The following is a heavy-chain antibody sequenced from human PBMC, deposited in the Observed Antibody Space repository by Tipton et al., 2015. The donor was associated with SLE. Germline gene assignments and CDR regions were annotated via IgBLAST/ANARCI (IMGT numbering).Heavy chain of an antibody. CDR1: GGSISSGSYY. J-gene: IGHJ4*02. CDR3: ARARRGRSSPFDY. D-gene: IGHD6-13*01. Sequence: TLSLTCTVSGGSISSGSYYWSWIRQPAGKGLEWIGRIYTSGSTNYNPSLKSRVTISVDTSKNQFSLKLSSVTAADTAVYYCARARRGRSSPFDYWGQGTLVTVSS. CDR2: IYTSGST. V-gene: IGHV4-61*02.